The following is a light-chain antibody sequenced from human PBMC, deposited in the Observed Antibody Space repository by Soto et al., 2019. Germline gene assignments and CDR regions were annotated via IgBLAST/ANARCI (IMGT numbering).Light chain of an antibody. CDR1: QSVSSN. V-gene: IGKV3-15*01. J-gene: IGKJ1*01. CDR2: GAS. CDR3: QQYKNWRT. Sequence: EIVMTQSPATLSVFAGERVTLSCRASQSVSSNLAWYQHKPGQAPRLLIYGASIRATGIPARFSGSGSRTEFTLTIGSLQSEDFAVYYCQQYKNWRTFGQGTKVEVK.